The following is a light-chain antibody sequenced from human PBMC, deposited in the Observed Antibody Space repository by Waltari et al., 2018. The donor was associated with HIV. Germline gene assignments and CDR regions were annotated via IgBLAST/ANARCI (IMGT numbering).Light chain of an antibody. Sequence: FELTQPPSMSVSPGQTARITCSGDALPQLFAYWFQQKSGQAPVLLIFKDTERQTGCPAGFSGSSSGTVATLTISGVRAEDEADYYCQSSDTSGTYFGGGTKLTVL. CDR1: ALPQLF. V-gene: IGLV3-25*03. J-gene: IGLJ2*01. CDR2: KDT. CDR3: QSSDTSGTY.